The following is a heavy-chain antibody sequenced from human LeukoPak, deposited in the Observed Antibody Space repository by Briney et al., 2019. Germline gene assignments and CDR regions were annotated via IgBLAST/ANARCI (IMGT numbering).Heavy chain of an antibody. V-gene: IGHV3-11*01. Sequence: PGGSLRLSCAASGFIFSDYNMSWIRQAPGEGLEWVSYITNIGGTVYYADSVKGRFTISRDNAKNSLSPQMNSLRAEDTAVYYCAKRGTYGSHAFDIWGRGTTVSVSS. CDR2: ITNIGGTV. J-gene: IGHJ3*02. CDR3: AKRGTYGSHAFDI. CDR1: GFIFSDYN. D-gene: IGHD2-8*01.